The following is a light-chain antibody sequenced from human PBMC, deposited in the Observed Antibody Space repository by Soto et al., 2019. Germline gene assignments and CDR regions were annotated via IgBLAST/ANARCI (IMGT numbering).Light chain of an antibody. V-gene: IGKV1-39*01. Sequence: DIQMTQSPSSLSASVGDRVTITCRASLPISNYLAWYQQKAGVAPNLLIYATSNLQRGVPSRFSGSGSGTDFTLTISSLHREDFATYYCQQSYSPPFTFGGGAKVEIK. CDR1: LPISNY. J-gene: IGKJ4*01. CDR2: ATS. CDR3: QQSYSPPFT.